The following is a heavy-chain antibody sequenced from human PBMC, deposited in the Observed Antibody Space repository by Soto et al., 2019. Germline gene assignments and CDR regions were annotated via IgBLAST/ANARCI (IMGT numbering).Heavy chain of an antibody. V-gene: IGHV3-7*01. Sequence: GGSLRLSCAASGFTFSSSWMSWVRQAPGKGLEWVANIKQDGTETYSVDSVKGRFTISRANAKNSLSLQMNSRRAGDPAVYSVASYGRDSSIYYYFDYWGQGTLVTVSS. D-gene: IGHD3-22*01. CDR2: IKQDGTET. CDR1: GFTFSSSW. CDR3: ASYGRDSSIYYYFDY. J-gene: IGHJ4*02.